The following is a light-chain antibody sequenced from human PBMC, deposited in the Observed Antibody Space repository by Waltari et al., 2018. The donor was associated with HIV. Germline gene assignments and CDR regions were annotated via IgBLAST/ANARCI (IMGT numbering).Light chain of an antibody. Sequence: DIQMTQSPSSLSASVGDRVTITCQASQDIANFLNWYQQKPGEAPQLLIYDASSLQTGVPSRFSGSGSGTDFTFTISSLQPEDIATYFCQQYENLRVTFGGGTKVEIK. J-gene: IGKJ4*01. CDR2: DAS. CDR1: QDIANF. CDR3: QQYENLRVT. V-gene: IGKV1-33*01.